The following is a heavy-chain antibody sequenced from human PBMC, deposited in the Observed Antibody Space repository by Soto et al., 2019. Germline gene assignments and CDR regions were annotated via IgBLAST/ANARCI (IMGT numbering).Heavy chain of an antibody. CDR2: ISGSGGST. CDR1: GFTFSSYA. Sequence: PGGSLRLSCAASGFTFSSYAMSWVRQAPGKGLEWVSAISGSGGSTYYADSVKGRFTISRDNSKNTLYLQMNSLRAEDTAVYYCAKDSNKYSSSLRGRYFDYWGQGIGVTVSS. V-gene: IGHV3-23*01. D-gene: IGHD4-4*01. J-gene: IGHJ4*02. CDR3: AKDSNKYSSSLRGRYFDY.